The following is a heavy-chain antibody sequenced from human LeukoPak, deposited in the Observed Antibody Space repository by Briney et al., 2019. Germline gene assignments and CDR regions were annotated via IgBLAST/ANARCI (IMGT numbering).Heavy chain of an antibody. CDR1: GFTFSTYS. Sequence: GGSLRLSCAASGFTFSTYSMNWVRQAPGKGLEWVSVIYSGGSTYYADSVKGRFTISRDNSKNTLYLQMNSLRAEDTAVYYCARDGGSGCSSTSCYKAHYYYYGMDVWGQGTTVTVSS. D-gene: IGHD2-2*02. V-gene: IGHV3-66*01. CDR2: IYSGGST. J-gene: IGHJ6*02. CDR3: ARDGGSGCSSTSCYKAHYYYYGMDV.